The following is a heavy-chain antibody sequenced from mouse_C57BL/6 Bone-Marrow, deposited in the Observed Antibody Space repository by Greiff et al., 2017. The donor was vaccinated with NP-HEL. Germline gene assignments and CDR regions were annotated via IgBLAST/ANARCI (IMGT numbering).Heavy chain of an antibody. V-gene: IGHV10-1*01. D-gene: IGHD2-10*02. CDR1: GFSFNTYA. Sequence: DVMLVESGGGLVQPKGSLKLSCAASGFSFNTYAMNWVRQAPGKGLEWVARIRSKSNNYATYYADSVIDRFTISRDDSESMLYLQMNNLKTEDTAMYYCVRYGNYESAMDYWGQGTSVTVSS. J-gene: IGHJ4*01. CDR3: VRYGNYESAMDY. CDR2: IRSKSNNYAT.